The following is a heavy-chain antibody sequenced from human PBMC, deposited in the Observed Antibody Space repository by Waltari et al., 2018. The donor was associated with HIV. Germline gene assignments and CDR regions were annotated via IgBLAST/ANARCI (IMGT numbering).Heavy chain of an antibody. CDR1: GGSFSGYY. CDR2: INQSGST. CDR3: ARGEDYGVSALPH. J-gene: IGHJ4*02. D-gene: IGHD4-17*01. V-gene: IGHV4-34*01. Sequence: QVQLQQWGAGLLKPSETLSLTCAVYGGSFSGYYWSWIRQPPGKGLEWIGEINQSGSTNYNPSLKSRVTISVDTSKNQFSLKLSSVTAADTAVYYCARGEDYGVSALPHWGQGTLVTVSS.